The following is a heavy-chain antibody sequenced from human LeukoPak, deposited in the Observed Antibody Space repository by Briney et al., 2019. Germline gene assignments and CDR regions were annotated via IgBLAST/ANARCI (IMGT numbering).Heavy chain of an antibody. CDR3: ARGFPPRRSYDSSGYYSYYFDY. CDR2: ISAYNGNT. Sequence: ASVKVSCKASGYSFTNYGISWVRQAPGQGLEWLGWISAYNGNTKFAQKLQGRVTMTADTSTSTAYMALRSLRAGDTAVYYCARGFPPRRSYDSSGYYSYYFDYWGQGTLVTVSS. J-gene: IGHJ4*02. D-gene: IGHD3-22*01. CDR1: GYSFTNYG. V-gene: IGHV1-18*01.